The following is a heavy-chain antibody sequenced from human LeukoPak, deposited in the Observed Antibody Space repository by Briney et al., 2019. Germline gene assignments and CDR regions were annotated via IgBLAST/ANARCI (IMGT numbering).Heavy chain of an antibody. CDR2: IYYSGST. V-gene: IGHV4-31*01. J-gene: IGHJ5*02. CDR3: ARGGIAAAGTGWFDP. Sequence: SETLSLTCTVSGGSISSGGYYCSWIRQHPGNGLEWIGYIYYSGSTYYNPSLKSQVTISVATSKNQCSLKLSSVTAADTAVYYCARGGIAAAGTGWFDPWGQGTLVTVSS. CDR1: GGSISSGGYY. D-gene: IGHD6-13*01.